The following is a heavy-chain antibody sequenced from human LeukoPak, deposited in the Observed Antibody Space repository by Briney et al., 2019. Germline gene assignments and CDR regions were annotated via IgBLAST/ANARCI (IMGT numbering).Heavy chain of an antibody. J-gene: IGHJ6*03. V-gene: IGHV1-2*02. CDR2: INPNSGGT. CDR3: ARDAELLWFGELLSSNYYYYYYMDV. Sequence: ASVKVSCKASGYTFTGYYMHWVRQAPGQGLEWMGWINPNSGGTNYAQKFQGRVTMTRDTSISTAYMELSRLRSDDTAVYYCARDAELLWFGELLSSNYYYYYYMDVWGKGTTVTISS. D-gene: IGHD3-10*01. CDR1: GYTFTGYY.